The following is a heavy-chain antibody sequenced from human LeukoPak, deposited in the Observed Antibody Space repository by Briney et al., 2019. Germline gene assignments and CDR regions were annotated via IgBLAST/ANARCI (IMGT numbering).Heavy chain of an antibody. CDR2: ISTNSGNT. D-gene: IGHD3-10*01. CDR3: ARDTGTYNDFDS. CDR1: GYTFSSCD. Sequence: ASVKVSCKASGYTFSSCDISWVRQAPGQGLEWMGWISTNSGNTKYVQKFQGRVTMTTDTSTSTGYMELRSLTSDDTAMYYCARDTGTYNDFDSWGQGTLVTVSS. J-gene: IGHJ4*02. V-gene: IGHV1-18*01.